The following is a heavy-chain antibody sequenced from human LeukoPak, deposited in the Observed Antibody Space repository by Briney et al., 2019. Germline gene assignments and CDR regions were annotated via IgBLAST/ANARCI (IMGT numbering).Heavy chain of an antibody. J-gene: IGHJ4*02. Sequence: PGGSLRLSCAASGFTFSNHAMSWVRQAPGKGLEWVSAISGSGGTTYYADSVKGRFTISRDNSKNTLYLQMNSLRAEDTAIYYCAKVRGTESTATDYWGQGTLVTVSS. V-gene: IGHV3-23*01. CDR1: GFTFSNHA. CDR2: ISGSGGTT. CDR3: AKVRGTESTATDY.